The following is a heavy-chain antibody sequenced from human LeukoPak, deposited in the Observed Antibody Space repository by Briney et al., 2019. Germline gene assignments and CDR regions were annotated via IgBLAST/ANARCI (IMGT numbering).Heavy chain of an antibody. CDR1: GDSFSSNSAA. CDR2: TYYRSKWYN. CDR3: ARSQWLETSYFDY. V-gene: IGHV6-1*01. D-gene: IGHD6-19*01. Sequence: SQTLSLTCAISGDSFSSNSAAWNWLRQSPSRGLEWLGRTYYRSKWYNDYAVSVKSRITINPDTSKNQFSLQLNSVTPEDTAVYYCARSQWLETSYFDYWGQGTLVTVSS. J-gene: IGHJ4*02.